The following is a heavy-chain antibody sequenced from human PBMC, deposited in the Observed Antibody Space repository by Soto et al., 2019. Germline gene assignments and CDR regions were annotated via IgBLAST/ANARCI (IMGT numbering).Heavy chain of an antibody. J-gene: IGHJ4*02. CDR3: ARRRYDMSYDSFHGPFDY. D-gene: IGHD3-9*01. Sequence: PSETLSLTCAVSGGSMRRSPGYWDWIRQPPGKGLEWIGSIYYLGTTNYNTSLMSRLTLSVDTSKNQFSLKLRSVTAADTAVYYCARRRYDMSYDSFHGPFDYWGQGALVTVSS. CDR1: GGSMRRSPGY. CDR2: IYYLGTT. V-gene: IGHV4-39*01.